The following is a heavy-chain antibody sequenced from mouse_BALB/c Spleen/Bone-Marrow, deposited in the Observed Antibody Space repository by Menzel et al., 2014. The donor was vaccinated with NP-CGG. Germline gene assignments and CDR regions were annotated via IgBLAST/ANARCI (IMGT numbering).Heavy chain of an antibody. D-gene: IGHD2-2*01. V-gene: IGHV1-74*01. Sequence: QVQLKESGPELVRPGVSVKLSCRASDYSFTSYWVHWVKQRPGQGLEWIGMIHPSDSETRLNQKFKDKATLTVDKSSSTAYMQLSSPTSEDSAVYYCARGGYDGWYFDVWGAETPVTVSP. CDR3: ARGGYDGWYFDV. CDR2: IHPSDSET. J-gene: IGHJ1*01. CDR1: DYSFTSYW.